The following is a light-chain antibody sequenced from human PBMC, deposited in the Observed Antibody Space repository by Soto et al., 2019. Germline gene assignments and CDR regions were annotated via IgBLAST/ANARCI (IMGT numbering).Light chain of an antibody. J-gene: IGKJ1*01. CDR1: QSISTY. CDR2: TAS. Sequence: DIQMTQSPSSLSASVGDRVTITCRTSQSISTYLNWYQQRPGKAPKLLIYTASSLQSGVPSRFSGSGSGTDFTHTISSLQPEDVVSYYCQQTYSTPRTFGQGTKVEIK. V-gene: IGKV1-39*01. CDR3: QQTYSTPRT.